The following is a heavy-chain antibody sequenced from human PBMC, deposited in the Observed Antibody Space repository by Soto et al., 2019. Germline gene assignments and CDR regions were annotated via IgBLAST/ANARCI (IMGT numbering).Heavy chain of an antibody. V-gene: IGHV4-39*01. Sequence: SETLSLTCTVSGGSISSSSYYWGWIRQPPGKGREWIGSIYYSGSTYYNPSLKGRVTMSVDTSKNQFSLELSSVTAADTAVYYCARHPRTIETALDLRALVDVWGKGATVTVSS. CDR3: ARHPRTIETALDLRALVDV. CDR2: IYYSGST. D-gene: IGHD1-26*01. J-gene: IGHJ6*04. CDR1: GGSISSSSYY.